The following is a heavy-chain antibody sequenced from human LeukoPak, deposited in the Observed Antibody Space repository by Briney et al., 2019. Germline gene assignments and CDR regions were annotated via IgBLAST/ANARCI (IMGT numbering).Heavy chain of an antibody. D-gene: IGHD2-2*01. V-gene: IGHV3-7*01. J-gene: IGHJ4*02. Sequence: GGSLRLSCAASGFTFSSSWMSWVRQAPGKGLEWVANIKQDGSENSYVDSVKGRFTISRDDAKTSLYLQMISLRAEDTAVYYCVKDLRGPEGFWGQGTLVIVSS. CDR1: GFTFSSSW. CDR2: IKQDGSEN. CDR3: VKDLRGPEGF.